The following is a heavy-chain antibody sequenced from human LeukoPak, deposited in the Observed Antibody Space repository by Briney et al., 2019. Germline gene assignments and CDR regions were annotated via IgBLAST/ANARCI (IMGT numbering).Heavy chain of an antibody. Sequence: GGSLRLSCAASGFTFSNAWMNWVRQAAGKGREWVGRIKSKTDGGKTDSAAPVKGRFTISIDDSNNTLYLQMNSLKTEDTAVYYCTTDTGLGSYYDYVWGSYRYNPIEYWGQGTLVTVSS. CDR3: TTDTGLGSYYDYVWGSYRYNPIEY. CDR1: GFTFSNAW. D-gene: IGHD3-16*02. CDR2: IKSKTDGGKT. V-gene: IGHV3-15*07. J-gene: IGHJ4*02.